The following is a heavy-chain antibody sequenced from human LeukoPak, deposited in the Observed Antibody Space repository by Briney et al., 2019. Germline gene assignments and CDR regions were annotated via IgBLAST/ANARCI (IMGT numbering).Heavy chain of an antibody. CDR1: GYTFTGYY. CDR2: ISAYNGNT. V-gene: IGHV1-18*04. D-gene: IGHD3-22*01. Sequence: ASVKVSCKASGYTFTGYYMHWVRQAPGQGLEWMGWISAYNGNTNYAQKLQGRVTMTTDTSTSTAYMELRSLRSDDTAVYYCARAPYYYDSSGYYPPPFNWFDPWGQGTLVTVSS. J-gene: IGHJ5*02. CDR3: ARAPYYYDSSGYYPPPFNWFDP.